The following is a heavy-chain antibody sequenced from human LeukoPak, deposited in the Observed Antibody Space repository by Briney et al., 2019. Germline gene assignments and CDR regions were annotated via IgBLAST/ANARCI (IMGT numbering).Heavy chain of an antibody. CDR3: AREGIAAALYNWFDP. CDR1: GGSISSGSYY. V-gene: IGHV4-61*02. CDR2: IYTSGST. Sequence: SQTLSLTCTVSGGSISSGSYYWSWIRQPAGKGLEWIGRIYTSGSTNHNPSLKSRVTISVDTSKNQFSLKLSSVTAADTAVYYCAREGIAAALYNWFDPWGQGTLVTVSS. D-gene: IGHD6-13*01. J-gene: IGHJ5*02.